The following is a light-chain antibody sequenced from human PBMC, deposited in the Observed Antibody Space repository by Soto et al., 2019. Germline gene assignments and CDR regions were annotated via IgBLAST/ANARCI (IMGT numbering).Light chain of an antibody. CDR3: QQLNSYPRT. CDR1: HDISSY. CDR2: AAS. Sequence: DIQLTQSPSFLSASVGDRVIITCRASHDISSYLAWYQQKPGEAPKLLIYAASTLQSEVPSRFSGSRSGTEFTLTVSSLQPEDFATYYCQQLNSYPRTFGGGTKVEIK. V-gene: IGKV1-9*01. J-gene: IGKJ4*01.